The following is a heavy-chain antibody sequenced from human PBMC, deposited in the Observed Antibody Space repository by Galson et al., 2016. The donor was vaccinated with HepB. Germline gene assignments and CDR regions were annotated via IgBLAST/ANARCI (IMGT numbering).Heavy chain of an antibody. CDR1: GFTVSSNY. CDR2: IYSDGST. Sequence: SLRLSCAASGFTVSSNYINWVRQTPAKGLEWVSVIYSDGSTYYADSLKGRFTISRDNSKNTVYLQMDRLTSEDRAVYYCAGVFHIYYHYYMDVWGKGTTVTVSS. CDR3: AGVFHIYYHYYMDV. J-gene: IGHJ6*03. V-gene: IGHV3-66*02.